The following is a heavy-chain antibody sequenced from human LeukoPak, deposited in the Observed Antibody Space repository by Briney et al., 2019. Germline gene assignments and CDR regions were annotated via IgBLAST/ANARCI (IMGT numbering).Heavy chain of an antibody. CDR2: IYYSGST. Sequence: PSQTLSLTCTVSGGSINSGSHYWSWIRQPAGKGLEWIGYIYYSGSTNYNPSLKSRVTISVDTSKNQFSLKLSSVTAADTAVYYCARVESYYVESWFDPWGQGTLVTVSS. V-gene: IGHV4-61*10. J-gene: IGHJ5*02. CDR3: ARVESYYVESWFDP. CDR1: GGSINSGSHY. D-gene: IGHD1-26*01.